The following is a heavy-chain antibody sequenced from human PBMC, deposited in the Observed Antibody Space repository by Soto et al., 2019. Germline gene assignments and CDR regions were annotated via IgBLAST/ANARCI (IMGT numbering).Heavy chain of an antibody. V-gene: IGHV3-30-3*01. J-gene: IGHJ6*02. CDR1: GFTFSSYA. CDR2: ISYDGSNK. D-gene: IGHD2-2*02. CDR3: ARDQCSSTSCYRRYYYYGMDA. Sequence: PGGSLRLSCAASGFTFSSYAMHWVRQAPGKGLEWVAVISYDGSNKYYADSVKGRFTISRDNSKNTLYLQMNSLRAEDTAVYYCARDQCSSTSCYRRYYYYGMDAWGQGTPVTVYS.